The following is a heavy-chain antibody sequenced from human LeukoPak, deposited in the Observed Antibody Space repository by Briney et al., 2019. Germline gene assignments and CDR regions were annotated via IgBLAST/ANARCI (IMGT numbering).Heavy chain of an antibody. Sequence: GASVKVSCKASGYTFTGYYMHWVRQAPGQGLEWMGIINPSGGSTSYAQKFQGRVTMTRDTSTSTVYMELSSLRSEDTAVYYCARVYGDGVDDYWGQGTLVTVSS. CDR3: ARVYGDGVDDY. D-gene: IGHD4-17*01. J-gene: IGHJ4*02. V-gene: IGHV1-46*01. CDR1: GYTFTGYY. CDR2: INPSGGST.